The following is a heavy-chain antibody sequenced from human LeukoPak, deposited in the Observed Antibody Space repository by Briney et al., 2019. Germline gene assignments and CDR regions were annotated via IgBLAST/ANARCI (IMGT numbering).Heavy chain of an antibody. CDR2: ISSDGSTI. CDR3: ARLNMIPYYYGMDV. D-gene: IGHD3-22*01. J-gene: IGHJ6*02. CDR1: RFIFSDYY. V-gene: IGHV3-11*01. Sequence: GGPLRLSCSASRFIFSDYYMNWFRQAPGKGLEWVAYISSDGSTIYYADSVKGRFTISRDNAKNSLYLQMNSLRAEDTAIYYCARLNMIPYYYGMDVWGQGTTVTVSS.